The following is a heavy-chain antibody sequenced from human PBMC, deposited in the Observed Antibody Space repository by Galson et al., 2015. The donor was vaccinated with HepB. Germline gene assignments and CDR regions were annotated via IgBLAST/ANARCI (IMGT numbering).Heavy chain of an antibody. V-gene: IGHV1-2*06. D-gene: IGHD3-3*01. CDR3: ARDLRPTNFGVFTLDY. J-gene: IGHJ4*02. CDR1: GFTFIGYH. Sequence: SVKVSCKGSGFTFIGYHIHWVRQAPGQGLEWLGRIKPNGGATTYAQKFQGRVTLTRTTSSKTAYMELTSLKPDDSAVYYCARDLRPTNFGVFTLDYWGQGSLVTVSS. CDR2: IKPNGGAT.